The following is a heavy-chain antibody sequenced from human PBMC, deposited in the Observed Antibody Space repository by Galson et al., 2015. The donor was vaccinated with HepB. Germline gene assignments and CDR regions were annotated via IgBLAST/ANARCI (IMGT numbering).Heavy chain of an antibody. Sequence: SLRLSCAASGFTFSPYAMHWVRQAPGKGLEWVGIISYDGSNQYYGDSVKGRFTISRDNSKNTLYLQMHSLRGTDTALYYCARDSGWYFDIWGRGSLVTVAA. CDR2: ISYDGSNQ. CDR1: GFTFSPYA. V-gene: IGHV3-30*03. CDR3: ARDSGWYFDI. D-gene: IGHD3-10*01. J-gene: IGHJ2*01.